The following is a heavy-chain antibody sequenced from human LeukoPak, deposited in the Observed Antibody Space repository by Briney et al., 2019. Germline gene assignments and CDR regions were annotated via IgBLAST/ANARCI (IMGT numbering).Heavy chain of an antibody. V-gene: IGHV4-59*01. CDR1: GGSISTYY. CDR2: IYYSGST. D-gene: IGHD1-26*01. J-gene: IGHJ3*02. Sequence: SETLSLTCSVSGGSISTYYWSWIRQPPGKELEWIGYIYYSGSTSYNPSLKSRVTISVDTSKNQFSLKVSSVTAADTGVYYCAREDVTSDDDAFDIRGQGTMVTVSS. CDR3: AREDVTSDDDAFDI.